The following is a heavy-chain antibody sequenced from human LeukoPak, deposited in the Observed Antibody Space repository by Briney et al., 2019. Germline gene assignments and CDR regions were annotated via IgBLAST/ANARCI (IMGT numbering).Heavy chain of an antibody. Sequence: ASVKVSCKASGYTFTSFGMSWVRQAPGQGLEWMGWISGYNGDTNYAQKLQGRVTMTTDTSTSTAYMELSSLRSDDTAVYYCARGLEYYFDYWGQGTLVIVSS. CDR2: ISGYNGDT. V-gene: IGHV1-18*01. J-gene: IGHJ4*02. CDR3: ARGLEYYFDY. CDR1: GYTFTSFG.